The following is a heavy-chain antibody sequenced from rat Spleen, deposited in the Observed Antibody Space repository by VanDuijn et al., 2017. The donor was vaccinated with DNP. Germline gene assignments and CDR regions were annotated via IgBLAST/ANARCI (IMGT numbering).Heavy chain of an antibody. J-gene: IGHJ2*01. Sequence: QVQLKESGPGLVQPSQTLSLTCTVSGFSLTTYGVSWVRQPPGQGLEWIGALSSGGRTYYNSAPKSRLSISRDTSKSQVFLKMNSLQTEDTAIYFCTKDHYGYNFDYWGQGVMVTVSS. D-gene: IGHD1-7*01. CDR3: TKDHYGYNFDY. CDR2: LSSGGRT. V-gene: IGHV2S12*01. CDR1: GFSLTTYG.